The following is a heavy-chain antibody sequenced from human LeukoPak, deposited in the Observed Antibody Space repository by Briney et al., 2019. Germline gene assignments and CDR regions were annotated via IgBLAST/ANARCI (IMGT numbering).Heavy chain of an antibody. V-gene: IGHV4-61*02. Sequence: SETLSLTCTVSGGSISSTPYYWTWVRQSAGRGLEWIGRIYNDGGSIYNPSLRSRVTISIDTSKNQFSLKLTSVSAADTAVYFCARDSAVVSISEGLDPWGQGILVTVSS. D-gene: IGHD3-3*01. CDR3: ARDSAVVSISEGLDP. CDR1: GGSISSTPYY. J-gene: IGHJ5*02. CDR2: IYNDGGS.